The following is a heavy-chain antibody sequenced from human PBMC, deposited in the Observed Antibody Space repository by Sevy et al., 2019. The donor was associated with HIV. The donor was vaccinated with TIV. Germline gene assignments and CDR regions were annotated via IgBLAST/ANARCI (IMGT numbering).Heavy chain of an antibody. V-gene: IGHV4-59*01. D-gene: IGHD3-22*01. CDR1: GDSISKYV. CDR2: LYFSGNT. CDR3: ARDYYDDRPRGFDP. Sequence: SETLSLTCTVSGDSISKYVWSWIWQPPGKGLEWIGYLYFSGNTNYNPSLKSRVTISLDTSKNQFSLTLKSVTAADTAVYYCARDYYDDRPRGFDPWGQGTLVTVSS. J-gene: IGHJ5*02.